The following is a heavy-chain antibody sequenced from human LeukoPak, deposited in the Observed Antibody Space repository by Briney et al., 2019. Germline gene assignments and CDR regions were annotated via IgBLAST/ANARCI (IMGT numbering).Heavy chain of an antibody. D-gene: IGHD4-11*01. CDR3: ARDQYTSNWYVHH. CDR1: GFTVSSNY. J-gene: IGHJ1*01. Sequence: PGGSLRLSCAAFGFTVSSNYMSWVRQAPGKGLEWVSLISSVGSTYYADSVKGRFTISRDNSKNTLYLQMNSLRAEDTAVYYCARDQYTSNWYVHHWGQGTLVTVS. CDR2: ISSVGST. V-gene: IGHV3-53*01.